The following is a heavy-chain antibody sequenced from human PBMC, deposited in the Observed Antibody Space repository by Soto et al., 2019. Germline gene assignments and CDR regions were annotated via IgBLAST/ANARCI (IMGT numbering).Heavy chain of an antibody. V-gene: IGHV3-23*01. Sequence: GRSLRLSCAASGFTFSSYAMSWVRQAPGKGLEWVSAISGSGGSTYYADSVKGRFTISRDNSKNTLYLQMNSLSAEDTAGYYCAKDGTPTYYDFWSGYSEYGRGVWGQGTRGTVSS. CDR2: ISGSGGST. J-gene: IGHJ6*02. CDR3: AKDGTPTYYDFWSGYSEYGRGV. CDR1: GFTFSSYA. D-gene: IGHD3-3*01.